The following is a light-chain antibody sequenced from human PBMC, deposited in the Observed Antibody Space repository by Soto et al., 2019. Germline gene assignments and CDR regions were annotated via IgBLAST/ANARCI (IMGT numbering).Light chain of an antibody. Sequence: EIVLTQSPGTLSLSPGERTTLSCRASQSISSSYLDWYQPKPGQAPMLPVYGASSRATGIPDRLSGSGSGTDFTLTISRLEPEDFALYYCQQYSSTSWTLGQGTNVEIK. J-gene: IGKJ1*01. CDR1: QSISSSY. V-gene: IGKV3-20*01. CDR2: GAS. CDR3: QQYSSTSWT.